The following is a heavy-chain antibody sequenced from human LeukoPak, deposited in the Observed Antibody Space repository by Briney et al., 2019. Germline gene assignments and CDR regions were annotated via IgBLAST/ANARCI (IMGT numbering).Heavy chain of an antibody. Sequence: PGGSLRLSCAASAFAFSTYSVTWVRHAPEKGLEWVSYISGSGSSTNYAESVKGRFTISRDNSKNTLYLKMNSLRAEDTAVYYCAAGVDLAITAYKSMAVWGIGTTVTVS. CDR3: AAGVDLAITAYKSMAV. J-gene: IGHJ6*03. CDR1: AFAFSTYS. CDR2: ISGSGSST. V-gene: IGHV3-23*01. D-gene: IGHD5-18*01.